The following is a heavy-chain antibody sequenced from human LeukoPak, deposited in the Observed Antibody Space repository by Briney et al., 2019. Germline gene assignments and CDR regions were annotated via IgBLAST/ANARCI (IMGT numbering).Heavy chain of an antibody. CDR1: GGTFGSYT. D-gene: IGHD3-22*01. CDR2: IIPILGIA. V-gene: IGHV1-69*04. Sequence: ASVKVSCKASGGTFGSYTISWVRQAPGQGLEWMGRIIPILGIANYAQKFQGRVTITADKSTSTAYMELSSLRSEDTAVYYCAREGYYYDSSGYYNSWGQGTLVTVSS. J-gene: IGHJ4*02. CDR3: AREGYYYDSSGYYNS.